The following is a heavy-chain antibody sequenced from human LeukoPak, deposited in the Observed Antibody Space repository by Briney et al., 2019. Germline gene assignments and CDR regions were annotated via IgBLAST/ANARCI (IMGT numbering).Heavy chain of an antibody. CDR3: ARGITYYYYYYMDV. CDR1: GASISSTTYY. V-gene: IGHV4-39*07. Sequence: PSETLSLTCTVSGASISSTTYYWGWIRQPPRKGLEWIASIYYSGSTYYNPSLKSRVTISVDTSKNQFSLKLSSVTAADTAVYYCARGITYYYYYYMDVWGKGTTVTISS. J-gene: IGHJ6*03. D-gene: IGHD3-16*01. CDR2: IYYSGST.